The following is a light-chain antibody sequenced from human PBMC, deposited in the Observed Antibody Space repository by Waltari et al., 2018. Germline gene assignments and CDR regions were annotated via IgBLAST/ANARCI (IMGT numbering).Light chain of an antibody. CDR3: QQYNLWPWT. Sequence: EIVMTQSPVTLSVSPGERATLSCRASQSVGTKLAWYQQKPGQAPRLLIDGASTRATGIAARFSGGGSGTEFTLTISSLQSEDFAIYYCQQYNLWPWTFDQGTKVDIK. CDR1: QSVGTK. V-gene: IGKV3-15*01. J-gene: IGKJ1*01. CDR2: GAS.